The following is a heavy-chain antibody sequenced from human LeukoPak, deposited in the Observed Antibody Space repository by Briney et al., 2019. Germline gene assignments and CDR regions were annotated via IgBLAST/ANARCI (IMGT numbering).Heavy chain of an antibody. V-gene: IGHV3-30-3*01. Sequence: GGSLRLSCAASGFTFSNYAMHWVRQAPGTGLEWVAIVSYDGSTKYYAASVEGRFTISRDNSKNTVYLQMNSLRPEDTAVYYCATEIAVGLRYFDYWGQGTLVTVSS. CDR3: ATEIAVGLRYFDY. CDR1: GFTFSNYA. J-gene: IGHJ4*02. D-gene: IGHD6-19*01. CDR2: VSYDGSTK.